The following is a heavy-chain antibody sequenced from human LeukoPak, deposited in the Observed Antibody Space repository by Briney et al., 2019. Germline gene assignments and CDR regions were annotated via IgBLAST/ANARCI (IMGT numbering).Heavy chain of an antibody. CDR3: TRRAEWGYWFDP. CDR2: IGSSGLTM. J-gene: IGHJ5*02. V-gene: IGHV3-48*03. CDR1: GFTFSTYE. D-gene: IGHD1-26*01. Sequence: PGGSLRLSRGASGFTFSTYEMNWVRQAPGKGLERVSYIGSSGLTMFYVDSVKGRLTISKDNAKSLLYLQMNSLRAEDTAVYYCTRRAEWGYWFDPWGQGTLVTVSS.